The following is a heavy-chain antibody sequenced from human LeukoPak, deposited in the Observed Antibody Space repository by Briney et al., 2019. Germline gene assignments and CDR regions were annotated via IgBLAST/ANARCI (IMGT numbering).Heavy chain of an antibody. CDR3: AKCISTLDGGDVFDI. J-gene: IGHJ3*02. CDR2: TGSGPNP. V-gene: IGHV3-23*01. D-gene: IGHD2-15*01. Sequence: TGSGPNPYYAHSMKGRFTISRDNSQDTVYLQLNGLRADDTAVYYCAKCISTLDGGDVFDIWGQGTMVTVSS.